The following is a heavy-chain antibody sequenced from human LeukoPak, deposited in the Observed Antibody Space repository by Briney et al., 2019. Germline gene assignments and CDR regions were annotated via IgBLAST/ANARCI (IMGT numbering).Heavy chain of an antibody. J-gene: IGHJ5*02. D-gene: IGHD2-2*01. Sequence: SQTLSLTCAISGDSVSNNSVTGHWIRQSPSRGLEWLGRTYYRSTWYNDYAVSVRGRITVNPDTSKNQFSLHLNSVTPEDTAVYYCARRLTQYDCFDPWGQGILVTVSS. CDR1: GDSVSNNSVT. CDR3: ARRLTQYDCFDP. V-gene: IGHV6-1*01. CDR2: TYYRSTWYN.